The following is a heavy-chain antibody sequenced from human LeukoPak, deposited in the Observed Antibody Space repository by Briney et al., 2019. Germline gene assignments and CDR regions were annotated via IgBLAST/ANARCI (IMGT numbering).Heavy chain of an antibody. Sequence: SETLSLTCTVSGGSISSGSYYWSWIRQPAGKGLEWIGRIYTSGSTNYNPSLKSRVTISVDTSKNQFSLKLSSVTAADTAVYHCARGFWSGYDYWGQGTLSPSPQ. J-gene: IGHJ4*02. CDR1: GGSISSGSYY. V-gene: IGHV4-61*02. D-gene: IGHD3-3*01. CDR3: ARGFWSGYDY. CDR2: IYTSGST.